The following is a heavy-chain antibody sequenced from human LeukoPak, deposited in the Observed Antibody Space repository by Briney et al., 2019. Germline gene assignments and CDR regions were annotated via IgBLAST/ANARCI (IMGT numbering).Heavy chain of an antibody. J-gene: IGHJ4*02. V-gene: IGHV1-3*01. Sequence: ASVKVSCKASGYTFINFAINWGRQAPGQRPEWMGWINAGNGNTKYSQKFQGRVAITRDTSASTVYMELSSLTSEDTAVYYCARGPRAAADDYWGQGTLVTVSS. CDR1: GYTFINFA. D-gene: IGHD6-13*01. CDR2: INAGNGNT. CDR3: ARGPRAAADDY.